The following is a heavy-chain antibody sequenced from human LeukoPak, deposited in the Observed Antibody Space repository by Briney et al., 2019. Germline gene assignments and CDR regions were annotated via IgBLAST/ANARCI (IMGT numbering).Heavy chain of an antibody. V-gene: IGHV5-51*01. CDR2: IYPGDSDT. CDR3: ARQGAHYYFYMDV. CDR1: GYSFTSYW. Sequence: GESLKISCKGSGYSFTSYWIGWVRQMPGKGLEWMGIIYPGDSDTRYSPSFQGQVTISADKSISTAYLPWSSPKASATALYYCARQGAHYYFYMDVWGKGNTVTVSS. J-gene: IGHJ6*03.